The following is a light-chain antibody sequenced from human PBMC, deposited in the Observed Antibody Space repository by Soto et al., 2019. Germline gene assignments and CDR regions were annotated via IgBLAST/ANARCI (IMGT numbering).Light chain of an antibody. Sequence: DIQMTQSPSSLSASVGDRVTITCRASQGISNNLAWYQQKPGKVPQLLIYGASTLQSGVPSRFSGSRSGTDFTLTISSLQPEDVATYYCQKYDSAPLTFRQGTKVEFK. CDR3: QKYDSAPLT. J-gene: IGKJ1*01. CDR1: QGISNN. V-gene: IGKV1-27*01. CDR2: GAS.